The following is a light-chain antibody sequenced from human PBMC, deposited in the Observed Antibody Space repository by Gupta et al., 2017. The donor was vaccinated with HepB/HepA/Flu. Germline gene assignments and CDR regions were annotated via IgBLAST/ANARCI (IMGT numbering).Light chain of an antibody. CDR2: EDN. J-gene: IGLJ2*01. CDR1: NFNIGNNY. Sequence: QSALTQPPSVSAAPGQTVTISCSGDNFNIGNNYVSWYQKLPGTAPKVLIDEDNKRPSGIPDRFAVSKSGTSANPALTGLQTGEEAEDFCGAWDMSFTEWFFGGGTKLTVL. CDR3: GAWDMSFTEWF. V-gene: IGLV1-51*02.